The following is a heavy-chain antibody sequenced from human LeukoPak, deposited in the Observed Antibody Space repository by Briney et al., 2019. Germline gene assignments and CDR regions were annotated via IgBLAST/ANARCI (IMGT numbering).Heavy chain of an antibody. CDR3: ARGGYDFWSGYSKPHYFDY. D-gene: IGHD3-3*01. J-gene: IGHJ4*02. CDR1: GFTFSSYS. Sequence: GGSLRLSCAASGFTFSSYSMHWVHQAPGKGLEWVAVIWYDGSNKYYADSVKGRFTISRDNSKNTLYLQMNSLRAEDTAVYYCARGGYDFWSGYSKPHYFDYWGQGTLVTVSS. CDR2: IWYDGSNK. V-gene: IGHV3-33*01.